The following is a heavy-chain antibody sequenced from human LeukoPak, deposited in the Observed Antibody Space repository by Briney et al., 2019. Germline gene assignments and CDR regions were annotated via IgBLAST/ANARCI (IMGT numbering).Heavy chain of an antibody. CDR1: GYTFTSYK. Sequence: ASVKVSCKASGYTFTSYKINWVRQATGQGLEWMGWINPYSGNTGYAQRFQGGVTITRNTSISTAYMELISLTSQDTAVYYCARGRDWLRWFDPWGQGTLVTVSS. CDR2: INPYSGNT. CDR3: ARGRDWLRWFDP. V-gene: IGHV1-8*03. J-gene: IGHJ5*02. D-gene: IGHD6-19*01.